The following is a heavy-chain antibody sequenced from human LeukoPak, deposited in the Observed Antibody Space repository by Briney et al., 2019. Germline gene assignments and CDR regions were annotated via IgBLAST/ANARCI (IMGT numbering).Heavy chain of an antibody. Sequence: PSETLSLTCAVYGGSFSGYYWSWIRQPPGKGLEWIGEINHSGSTNYNPSLKSRVTISVDTSKNQFSLKLSSVTAADTAVYYCATQYYDFCSGYYTSNWFDPWGQGTLVTVSS. J-gene: IGHJ5*02. CDR2: INHSGST. CDR1: GGSFSGYY. D-gene: IGHD3-3*01. V-gene: IGHV4-34*01. CDR3: ATQYYDFCSGYYTSNWFDP.